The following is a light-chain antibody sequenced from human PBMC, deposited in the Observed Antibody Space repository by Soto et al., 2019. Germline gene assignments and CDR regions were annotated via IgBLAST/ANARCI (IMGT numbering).Light chain of an antibody. CDR1: QSVSNSY. J-gene: IGKJ2*01. CDR2: GAS. V-gene: IGKV3-20*01. CDR3: QQYGTSPYT. Sequence: EIVLTQSPGTLSSSPGERVTLSCRASQSVSNSYLAWHQQKSGQAPRLLIYGASSRHTGIPYRLSGSGSGTDFTLTISSLEPEDSAVYYCQQYGTSPYTFGQGNKLEI.